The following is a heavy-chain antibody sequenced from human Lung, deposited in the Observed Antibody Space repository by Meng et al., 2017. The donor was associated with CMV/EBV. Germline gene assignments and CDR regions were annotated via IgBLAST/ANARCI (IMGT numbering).Heavy chain of an antibody. Sequence: SGSTFTGFSIHWVRQSPGQRPEWMGWINAGVGNTKYSQTLEGRVTITGDTSANTAYLELSNLRSEDTAVYYCARARAAVILDTFDIWGQGTMVTVSS. CDR1: GSTFTGFS. V-gene: IGHV1-3*01. CDR3: ARARAAVILDTFDI. D-gene: IGHD6-25*01. CDR2: INAGVGNT. J-gene: IGHJ3*02.